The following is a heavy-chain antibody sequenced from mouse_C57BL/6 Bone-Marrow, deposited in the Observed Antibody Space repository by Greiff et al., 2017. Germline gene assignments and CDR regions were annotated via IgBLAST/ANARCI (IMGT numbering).Heavy chain of an antibody. D-gene: IGHD1-2*01. V-gene: IGHV5-6*01. J-gene: IGHJ2*01. CDR1: GFTFSSYG. Sequence: EVMLVESGGDLVKPGGSLKLSCAASGFTFSSYGMSWVRQTPDKRLEWVATISSGGSYTYYPDSVKGRFTISSDNAKNTLYLQMSSLKSEDTAMYYCARQRTGYDFDYWGKGTTLTVSS. CDR2: ISSGGSYT. CDR3: ARQRTGYDFDY.